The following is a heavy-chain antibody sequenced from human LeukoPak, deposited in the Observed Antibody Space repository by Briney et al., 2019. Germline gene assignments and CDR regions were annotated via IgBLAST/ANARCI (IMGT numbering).Heavy chain of an antibody. CDR1: GYTFSGYY. V-gene: IGHV1-2*02. CDR3: ARWGGYFSD. Sequence: VASVKVSCKASGYTFSGYYIHWVRQAPGQGLEWMGWINPTSRNTNSAPRFRGRISLTSDTSISTAYMELTNLTSDDTAIYYCARWGGYFSDWGQGTLVSVSS. D-gene: IGHD3-3*01. CDR2: INPTSRNT. J-gene: IGHJ4*02.